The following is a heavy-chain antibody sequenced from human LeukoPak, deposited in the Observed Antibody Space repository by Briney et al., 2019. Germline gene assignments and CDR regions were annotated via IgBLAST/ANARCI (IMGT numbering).Heavy chain of an antibody. CDR2: INPNSGGT. CDR3: ARIRFLEWLLAEYYFDY. J-gene: IGHJ4*02. CDR1: GYTFTGYY. D-gene: IGHD3-3*01. V-gene: IGHV1-2*02. Sequence: ASVKVSCKASGYTFTGYYMHWVRQAPGQGLEWMGWINPNSGGTNYPQKFQGRVTMTRDTSISTAYMELSRLRSDDTAVYYCARIRFLEWLLAEYYFDYWGQGTLVTVSS.